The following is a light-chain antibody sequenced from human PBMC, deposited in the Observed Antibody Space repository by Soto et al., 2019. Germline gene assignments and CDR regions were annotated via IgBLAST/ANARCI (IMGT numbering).Light chain of an antibody. CDR1: SPNIGNHD. V-gene: IGLV1-47*02. Sequence: QPVLTQQPSTYGTHGQRVNNSCSGSSPNIGNHDPCWSQQLPGTAPKLLNYSNKQRPSGVPDRFSGSLSGTSASLAISGLRSEDEADHYCAAWHDMSGYVFGTGTKVTVL. CDR2: SNK. J-gene: IGLJ1*01. CDR3: AAWHDMSGYV.